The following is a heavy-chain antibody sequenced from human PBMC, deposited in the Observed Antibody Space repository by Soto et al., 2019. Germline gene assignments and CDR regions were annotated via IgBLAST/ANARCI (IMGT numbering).Heavy chain of an antibody. Sequence: GGSLRLSCAASEFTFNNYWMHWVRQVPGKGLEWVSRINTDGSTTNYADSVMGRFTISRDNADNTVYLQMNSLRAEDTAVYYCARIGYSSSSFDYWGQGTLVTVSS. V-gene: IGHV3-74*01. D-gene: IGHD6-6*01. CDR3: ARIGYSSSSFDY. CDR2: INTDGSTT. J-gene: IGHJ4*02. CDR1: EFTFNNYW.